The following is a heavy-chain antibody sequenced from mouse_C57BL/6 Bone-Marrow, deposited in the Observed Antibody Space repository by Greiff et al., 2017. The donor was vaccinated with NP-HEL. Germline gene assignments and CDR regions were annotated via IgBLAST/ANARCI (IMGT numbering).Heavy chain of an antibody. CDR2: IWAGGST. Sequence: VQVVESGPGLVAPSQSLSFTCTVSGFSLTSFGVHWVRQPPGKGLEWLGVIWAGGSTNYNSALMSRLSISKDNSKSQVFLKMNSLQTDDTAMYYCAREVKGVFDYWGQGTTLTVSS. V-gene: IGHV2-9*02. J-gene: IGHJ2*01. CDR1: GFSLTSFG. D-gene: IGHD1-3*01. CDR3: AREVKGVFDY.